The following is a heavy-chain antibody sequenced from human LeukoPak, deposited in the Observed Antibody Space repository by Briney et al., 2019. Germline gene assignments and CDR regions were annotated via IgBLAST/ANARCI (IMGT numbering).Heavy chain of an antibody. J-gene: IGHJ4*02. D-gene: IGHD6-19*01. Sequence: GGSLSLSCVVSGVTFSIHSMHWVRPAPRKGLEWGALRWGDGSNKYHADSVKGRFTISRDNSKNTLYLQMSSLRAADTAVYYCARDLGYSSGHPFDYWGQGTLVTVSS. CDR1: GVTFSIHS. CDR2: RWGDGSNK. CDR3: ARDLGYSSGHPFDY. V-gene: IGHV3-33*01.